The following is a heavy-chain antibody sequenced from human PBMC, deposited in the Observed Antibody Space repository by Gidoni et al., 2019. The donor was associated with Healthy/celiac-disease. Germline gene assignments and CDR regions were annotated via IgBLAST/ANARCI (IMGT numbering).Heavy chain of an antibody. Sequence: EVQPLVSGGGWVKPGGSLRLSWAASGFTCSSHAMSWVRQDLGKGPAWVSAISGSGGSTYYADSVKSRFTISRDNSKNTLYLQMNSLRAEDTAVDYCAKAGKGDYGDYEDFYYYYYMDVWGKGTTVTVSS. CDR3: AKAGKGDYGDYEDFYYYYYMDV. D-gene: IGHD4-17*01. CDR2: ISGSGGST. J-gene: IGHJ6*03. CDR1: GFTCSSHA. V-gene: IGHV3-23*01.